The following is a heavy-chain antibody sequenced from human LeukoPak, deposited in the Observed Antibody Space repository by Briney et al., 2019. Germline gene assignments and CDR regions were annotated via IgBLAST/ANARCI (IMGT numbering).Heavy chain of an antibody. J-gene: IGHJ4*02. Sequence: GGSLRLSCAASGFTFSSYEMNWVRQAPGKGLEWVSYISSSGSTIYYADSVKGRFTISRDNAKNSLYLQMNSLRAEDTAVYYCARDSYYYDGSGYPLDYWGQGTLVTVSS. V-gene: IGHV3-48*03. CDR3: ARDSYYYDGSGYPLDY. CDR1: GFTFSSYE. D-gene: IGHD3-22*01. CDR2: ISSSGSTI.